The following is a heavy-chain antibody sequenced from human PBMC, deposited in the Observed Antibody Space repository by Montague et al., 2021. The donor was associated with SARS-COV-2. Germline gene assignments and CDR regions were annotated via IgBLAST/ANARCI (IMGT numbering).Heavy chain of an antibody. J-gene: IGHJ4*02. Sequence: SLRLSCAASGFSFNDYWMSWVRQVPGKGLEWVAGIKWDCSETSHVDSVXGRFTVSRDNAKNSLYLQMNSLSAEDTAVYYCAKGYTGDWDYCLDDWGQGTLVTVSS. V-gene: IGHV3-7*03. D-gene: IGHD2-21*02. CDR3: AKGYTGDWDYCLDD. CDR2: IKWDCSET. CDR1: GFSFNDYW.